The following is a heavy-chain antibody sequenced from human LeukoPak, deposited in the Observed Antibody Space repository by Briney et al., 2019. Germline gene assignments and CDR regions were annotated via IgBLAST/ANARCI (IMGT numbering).Heavy chain of an antibody. D-gene: IGHD5-12*01. Sequence: GGSLRLSCAASGFTFSTYWMHWVRQAPGKGLVWVSRISSDGSSTNYADSVKGRFTISRDNAKNTLYLQMNRLRAEDTAVYYCARGPIVGTPGIFGHWGQGTLVTVSS. J-gene: IGHJ4*02. CDR1: GFTFSTYW. CDR3: ARGPIVGTPGIFGH. V-gene: IGHV3-74*01. CDR2: ISSDGSST.